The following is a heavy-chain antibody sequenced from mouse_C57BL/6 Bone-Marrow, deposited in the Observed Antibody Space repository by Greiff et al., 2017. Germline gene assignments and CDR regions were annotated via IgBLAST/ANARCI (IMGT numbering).Heavy chain of an antibody. CDR3: ARLAICYGNYAWFAY. CDR1: GYTFTSYW. V-gene: IGHV1-69*01. J-gene: IGHJ3*01. D-gene: IGHD2-1*01. Sequence: QVQLQQPGAELVMPGASVKLSCKASGYTFTSYWMHWVKQRPGQGLEWIGEIDPSDSYTNYNQKFKGKSTLTVDKSSSTAYRQLSSLTSEDSAVYYCARLAICYGNYAWFAYWGQGTLVTVSA. CDR2: IDPSDSYT.